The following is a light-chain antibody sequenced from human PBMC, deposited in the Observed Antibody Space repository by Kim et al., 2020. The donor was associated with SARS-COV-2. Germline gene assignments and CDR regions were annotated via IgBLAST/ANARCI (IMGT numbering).Light chain of an antibody. Sequence: QSVLTQPPSASGTPGQRVTISCSGSTSNIGTNTVNWYQQLPGSAPLLLIHADNRRPSGVTARFSGSKSGTSASLAISGLESEDESDYYCETWDDSLNGPVFGGGTQLTVL. CDR2: ADN. J-gene: IGLJ3*02. CDR3: ETWDDSLNGPV. CDR1: TSNIGTNT. V-gene: IGLV1-44*01.